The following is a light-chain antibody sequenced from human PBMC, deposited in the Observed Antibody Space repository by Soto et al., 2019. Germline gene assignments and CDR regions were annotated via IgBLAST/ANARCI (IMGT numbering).Light chain of an antibody. CDR3: SSCTTTGSTTVV. J-gene: IGLJ2*01. CDR2: GVS. CDR1: SRDVGGYNF. Sequence: QLVLTQPASVSGSPGQSITISCTGTSRDVGGYNFVSWYQQNPGKAPKLIIYGVSYRPSGVSSRFSGSKSGNTASLTVSGLLAEDEADYYCSSCTTTGSTTVVFGGGTKLTVL. V-gene: IGLV2-14*01.